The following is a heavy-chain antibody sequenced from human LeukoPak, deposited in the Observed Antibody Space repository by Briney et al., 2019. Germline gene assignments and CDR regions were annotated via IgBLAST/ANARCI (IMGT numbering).Heavy chain of an antibody. D-gene: IGHD6-19*01. Sequence: SETLSLTCTVSGGSISSYYWSWIRQPAGKGLEWIGRIYTSGSTNYNPSLKSRVTMSVDTSKNQFSLKLSSVTAADTAVYYCARVKGYSSGWFPAFFDYWGQGTLVTVSS. CDR1: GGSISSYY. V-gene: IGHV4-4*07. J-gene: IGHJ4*02. CDR2: IYTSGST. CDR3: ARVKGYSSGWFPAFFDY.